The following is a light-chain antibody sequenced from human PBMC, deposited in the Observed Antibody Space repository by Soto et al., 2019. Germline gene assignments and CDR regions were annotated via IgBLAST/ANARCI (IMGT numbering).Light chain of an antibody. V-gene: IGKV1-39*01. CDR3: QQSYSSPVT. CDR1: QNITTY. J-gene: IGKJ5*01. CDR2: GAS. Sequence: DIQTTQSPFSLSASVGDRVASTCRASQNITTYVNWYQQKPGKAPNLLIYGASNLQSGLPSRFSGSGSGTEFSLTISSLRPEDFATYYCQQSYSSPVTFGQGTRLEIK.